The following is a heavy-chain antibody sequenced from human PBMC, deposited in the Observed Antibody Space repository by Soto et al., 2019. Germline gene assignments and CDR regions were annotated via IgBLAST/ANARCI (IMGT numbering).Heavy chain of an antibody. CDR2: IIPIFGTA. CDR3: ARDRGYCSSTSCDNWFDP. J-gene: IGHJ5*02. D-gene: IGHD2-2*01. Sequence: GPQLKVSCKASGGTFSSYAISWVRQAPGQGLEWMGGIIPIFGTANYAQKFQGRVTITADESTSTAYMELRSLRSDDTAVYYCARDRGYCSSTSCDNWFDPWGQGTLVTVSS. V-gene: IGHV1-69*13. CDR1: GGTFSSYA.